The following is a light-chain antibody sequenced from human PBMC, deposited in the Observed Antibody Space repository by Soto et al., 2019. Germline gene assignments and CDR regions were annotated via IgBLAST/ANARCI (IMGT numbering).Light chain of an antibody. V-gene: IGLV1-47*02. Sequence: QSVLTQPPSASGTPGQRVTISCSGSSSNIETNLVHWYQHLPGASPRLLIFNNDQRPSVVPDRSSASKSGTSASLAISGLRAEDEADYYCTATDDRLTVPVFGGGTKLTVL. CDR1: SSNIETNL. CDR3: TATDDRLTVPV. CDR2: NND. J-gene: IGLJ2*01.